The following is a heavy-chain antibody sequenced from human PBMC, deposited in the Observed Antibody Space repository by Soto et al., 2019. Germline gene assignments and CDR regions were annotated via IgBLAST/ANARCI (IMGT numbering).Heavy chain of an antibody. CDR2: IYRSGST. Sequence: QVQLQESGPGLVKPSQTLSLTCIVSGGSINSHDHYWSWIRQLPGKGLEWLGHIYRSGSTSYNPPLKRRLALSIDTSQNQFSLSLSSVTAAATAVYFCARDKGGELLKGAGIDVGGQGTTVTVSS. CDR1: GGSINSHDHY. J-gene: IGHJ6*02. V-gene: IGHV4-31*03. D-gene: IGHD1-26*01. CDR3: ARDKGGELLKGAGIDV.